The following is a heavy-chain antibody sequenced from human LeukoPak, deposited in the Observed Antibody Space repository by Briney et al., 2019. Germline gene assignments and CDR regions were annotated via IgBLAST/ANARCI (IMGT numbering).Heavy chain of an antibody. CDR2: IYYSGST. J-gene: IGHJ4*02. CDR3: ARAPDGYYYDSSGSIDY. CDR1: GGSISSYY. Sequence: SETLSLTCTVSGGSISSYYWSWIRQPPGKGLEWIGYIYYSGSTNYNPSLKSRVTISVDTSKNQFSLKLSSVTAADTAVYYCARAPDGYYYDSSGSIDYWGQGTLVTVSS. V-gene: IGHV4-59*08. D-gene: IGHD3-22*01.